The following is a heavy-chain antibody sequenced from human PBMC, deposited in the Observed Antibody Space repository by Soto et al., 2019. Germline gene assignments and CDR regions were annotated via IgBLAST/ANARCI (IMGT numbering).Heavy chain of an antibody. J-gene: IGHJ5*02. CDR3: ARDPAVAGGNSFDP. CDR1: GGSISSGGYY. D-gene: IGHD6-19*01. Sequence: SETLSLTCTVSGGSISSGGYYWSLILQHPGKGLEWIGYIYYSGSTYYNPSPKSRVTISVDTSKNQFSLKLSSVTAADTAVYYCARDPAVAGGNSFDPWGQGTLVTVSS. V-gene: IGHV4-31*03. CDR2: IYYSGST.